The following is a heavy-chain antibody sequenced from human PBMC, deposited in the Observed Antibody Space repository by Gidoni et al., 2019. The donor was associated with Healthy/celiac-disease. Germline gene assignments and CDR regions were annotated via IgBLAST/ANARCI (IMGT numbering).Heavy chain of an antibody. V-gene: IGHV4-59*01. J-gene: IGHJ5*02. CDR1: GGSISSYY. D-gene: IGHD2-2*02. CDR2: IYYSGST. Sequence: QVHLQESGPALVTPSETLSLTCTVPGGSISSYYWSWIRQPPGKGLEWIGYIYYSGSTNYNPSLKSRVTISVDTSKNQFSLKLSAVTAADTAVYYCARGYCSSTSCYRRGWFDPWGQGTLVTVSS. CDR3: ARGYCSSTSCYRRGWFDP.